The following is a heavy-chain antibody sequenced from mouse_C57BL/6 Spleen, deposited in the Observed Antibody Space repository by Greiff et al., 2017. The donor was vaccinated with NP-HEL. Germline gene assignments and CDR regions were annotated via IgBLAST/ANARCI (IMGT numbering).Heavy chain of an antibody. CDR3: AREGSYLFAY. Sequence: QVQLQQSGPELVKPGASVKISCKASGYAFSSSWMNWVKQRPGKGLEWIGRIYPGDGDTNYNGKFKGKATLTADKSSSTAYMQLSSLTSEDSAVYFCAREGSYLFAYWGQGTLVTVSA. V-gene: IGHV1-82*01. CDR1: GYAFSSSW. CDR2: IYPGDGDT. D-gene: IGHD6-1*01. J-gene: IGHJ3*01.